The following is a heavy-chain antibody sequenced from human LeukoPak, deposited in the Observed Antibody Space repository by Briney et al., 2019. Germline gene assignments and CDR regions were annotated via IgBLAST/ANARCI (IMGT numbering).Heavy chain of an antibody. CDR3: ARSGGYFDPFDY. J-gene: IGHJ4*02. CDR1: AYSISSGDY. CDR2: IYSDGRT. Sequence: SETLSLTCTVSAYSISSGDYWVWIRQLPGKGLEWIGCIYSDGRTYYNPSLKSRCTISVVTSKNHFSLQLSSVTAADTAVYYCARSGGYFDPFDYWGQGTLVTVSS. V-gene: IGHV4-38-2*02. D-gene: IGHD3-9*01.